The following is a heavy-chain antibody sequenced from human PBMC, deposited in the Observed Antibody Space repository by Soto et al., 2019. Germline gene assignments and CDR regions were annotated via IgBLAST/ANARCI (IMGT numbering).Heavy chain of an antibody. CDR3: AKASSSSHYGAFDI. J-gene: IGHJ3*02. CDR1: GFTFSSYA. CDR2: ISGSGGST. D-gene: IGHD2-2*01. Sequence: GESLKISCAASGFTFSSYAMSWVRQAPGKGLEWVSAISGSGGSTYYADSVKGRFTISRDNSKNTLYLQMNSLRAEDTAVYYCAKASSSSHYGAFDIWGQGTMVTVSS. V-gene: IGHV3-23*01.